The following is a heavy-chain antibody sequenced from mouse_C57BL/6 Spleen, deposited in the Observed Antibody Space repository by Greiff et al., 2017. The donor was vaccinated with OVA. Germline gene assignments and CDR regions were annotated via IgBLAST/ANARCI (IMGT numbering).Heavy chain of an antibody. D-gene: IGHD2-3*01. CDR1: GFTFSSYG. CDR3: ARQGYDGSPFDY. CDR2: ISSGGSYT. Sequence: EVKLQESGGDLVKPGGSLKLSCAASGFTFSSYGMSWVRQPPDTRLAWVATISSGGSYTYYQDSVKGRFTISTDNANNTLYLQMSTLKSEDTAMYYCARQGYDGSPFDYWGQGTTLTVSS. J-gene: IGHJ2*01. V-gene: IGHV5-6*01.